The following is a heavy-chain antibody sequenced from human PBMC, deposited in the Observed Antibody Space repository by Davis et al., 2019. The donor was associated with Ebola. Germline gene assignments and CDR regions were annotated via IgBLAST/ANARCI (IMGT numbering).Heavy chain of an antibody. V-gene: IGHV3-9*01. Sequence: SLKISCEVSGVTFDYYAMHWVRQAPGKGLEWVSGISYNGGRIGYADSVRGRFTISRDYAKNSLYLQMNSLRPEDTGLYYCAKDRRQYDYYYGMDVWGQGTTVTVSS. J-gene: IGHJ6*02. CDR1: GVTFDYYA. D-gene: IGHD2/OR15-2a*01. CDR2: ISYNGGRI. CDR3: AKDRRQYDYYYGMDV.